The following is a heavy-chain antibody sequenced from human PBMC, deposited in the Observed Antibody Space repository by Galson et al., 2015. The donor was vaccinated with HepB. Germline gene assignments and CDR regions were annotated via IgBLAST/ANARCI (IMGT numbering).Heavy chain of an antibody. CDR1: GGTFSSYA. J-gene: IGHJ4*02. CDR2: IIPIFGIA. V-gene: IGHV1-69*10. Sequence: SVKVSCKASGGTFSSYAISWVRQAPGQGLEWMGGIIPIFGIANYAQKFQGRVTITADKSTSTAYMELSSLRSEDTAVYYCARLDYYDSSGYYYVDYWGQGTLVTVSS. D-gene: IGHD3-22*01. CDR3: ARLDYYDSSGYYYVDY.